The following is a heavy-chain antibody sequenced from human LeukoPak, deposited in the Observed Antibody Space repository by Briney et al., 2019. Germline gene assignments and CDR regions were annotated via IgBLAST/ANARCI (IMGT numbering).Heavy chain of an antibody. V-gene: IGHV3-48*01. CDR1: GFTFSSYS. J-gene: IGHJ4*02. Sequence: GGSLRLSCAASGFTFSSYSMNWVRQAPGKGLEWVSYISSSSSTIYYADSVKGRFTISRDNAKNSLYLQMNSLRAEDTAVYYCARDAEFWSGYSYYFDYWGQGTLVTVSS. D-gene: IGHD3-3*01. CDR3: ARDAEFWSGYSYYFDY. CDR2: ISSSSSTI.